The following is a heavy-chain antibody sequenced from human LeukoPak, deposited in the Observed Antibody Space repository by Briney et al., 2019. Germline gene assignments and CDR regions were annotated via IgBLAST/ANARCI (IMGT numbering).Heavy chain of an antibody. Sequence: GGSLRLSCAASGFTFSSYWMHWVRQAPGKGLVWVSRINSDGSSTSYADSVKGRFTISRDNAKNSLYLQRNSLGAEDTAVYYCARDVRVAGAIDYWGQGTLVTVSS. CDR1: GFTFSSYW. J-gene: IGHJ4*02. CDR2: INSDGSST. V-gene: IGHV3-74*01. CDR3: ARDVRVAGAIDY. D-gene: IGHD6-19*01.